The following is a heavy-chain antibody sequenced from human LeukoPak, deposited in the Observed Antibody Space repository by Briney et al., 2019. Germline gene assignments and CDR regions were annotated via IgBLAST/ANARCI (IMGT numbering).Heavy chain of an antibody. V-gene: IGHV1-2*02. Sequence: ASVKVSCKASGYTFTGYYMHWVRQAPGQGLEWMGWINPNSGGTNYARKFQGRVTMTRDTSISTAYMELSRLRSDDTAVYYCARLRIVVVPAAETDYYYYHGMDVWGQGTTVTVSS. CDR1: GYTFTGYY. CDR3: ARLRIVVVPAAETDYYYYHGMDV. J-gene: IGHJ6*02. D-gene: IGHD2-2*01. CDR2: INPNSGGT.